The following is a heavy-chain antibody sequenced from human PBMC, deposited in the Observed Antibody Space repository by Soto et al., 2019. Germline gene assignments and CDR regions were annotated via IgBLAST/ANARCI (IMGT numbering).Heavy chain of an antibody. CDR3: ARGGYDYRTPFHY. Sequence: EVQLVESGGGLVQPGGSLRLSCAASGFTFNRYWMKWVRQAPGRGLEWMGSINQDGSEKDYVDSVKGRFTISRDNAKASVYLQMNSLKAEDAAMYYCARGGYDYRTPFHYWGQGTLVTVSS. V-gene: IGHV3-7*04. CDR1: GFTFNRYW. D-gene: IGHD4-4*01. J-gene: IGHJ4*02. CDR2: INQDGSEK.